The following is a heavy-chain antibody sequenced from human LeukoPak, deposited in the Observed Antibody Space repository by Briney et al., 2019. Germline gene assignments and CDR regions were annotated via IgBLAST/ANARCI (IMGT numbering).Heavy chain of an antibody. Sequence: AGGSLRLSCAASGFTFSSYGMHWVRQAPGKGLEWVAVIWYDGSTKYYADSVKGRFTISRENAKTSLYLQMNSLRAEDTAVYYCARVLYCSGGSCSHYFDYWGQGTLVTVSS. CDR3: ARVLYCSGGSCSHYFDY. D-gene: IGHD2-15*01. V-gene: IGHV3-33*01. CDR2: IWYDGSTK. CDR1: GFTFSSYG. J-gene: IGHJ4*02.